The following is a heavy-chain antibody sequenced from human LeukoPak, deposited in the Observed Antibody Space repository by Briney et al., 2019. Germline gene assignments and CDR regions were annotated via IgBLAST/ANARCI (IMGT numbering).Heavy chain of an antibody. D-gene: IGHD2-15*01. Sequence: SVKVSCKASGGTFSSYAISWVRQAPGQGLEWMGRIIPILGIANYAQKFQGRVTITADKSTSTAYMELSSLRSEDTAVHYCARDYCSGGSCYPERWFDPWGQGTLVTVSS. CDR3: ARDYCSGGSCYPERWFDP. CDR2: IIPILGIA. J-gene: IGHJ5*02. CDR1: GGTFSSYA. V-gene: IGHV1-69*04.